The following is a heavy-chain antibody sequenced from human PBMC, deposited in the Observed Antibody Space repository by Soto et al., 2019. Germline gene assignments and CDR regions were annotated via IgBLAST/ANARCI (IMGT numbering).Heavy chain of an antibody. D-gene: IGHD1-1*01. Sequence: PGVALRLSCSVSGFTFSAYCMHWVRHVPGKGLTWVSRISYDESTATYADSVKGRFAIPIDNAKYCLYLVKNTLPVDDSGLSYCSRGPRVSSTVTGTHWRRGTLVSV. CDR3: SRGPRVSSTVTGTH. CDR1: GFTFSAYC. CDR2: ISYDESTA. J-gene: IGHJ4*02. V-gene: IGHV3-74*01.